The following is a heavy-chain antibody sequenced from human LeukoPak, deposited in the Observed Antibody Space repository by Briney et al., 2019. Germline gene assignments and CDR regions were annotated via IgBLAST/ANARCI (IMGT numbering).Heavy chain of an antibody. CDR2: INPNSGGT. D-gene: IGHD6-13*01. CDR1: GYTFTDYY. CDR3: ARAIAGAGSKGYFDY. V-gene: IGHV1-2*02. J-gene: IGHJ4*02. Sequence: ASVKVSCKASGYTFTDYYMHWVRQAPGQGLEWMGWINPNSGGTNYAQKFQDRVTMTRDTSISTAYMELSRLRSDDTAVYYCARAIAGAGSKGYFDYWGQGTLVTVSS.